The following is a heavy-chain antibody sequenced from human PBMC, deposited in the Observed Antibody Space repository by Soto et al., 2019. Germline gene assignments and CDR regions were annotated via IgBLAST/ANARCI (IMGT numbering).Heavy chain of an antibody. Sequence: EVQLLESGGDFKQPGGSLRLSCEGSGFNFSNYALNWVRQAPGKRLEWVSVISGNSGTTYYAASVKGRFTISRDNSKKPLYLQMNRLRADDTAVYYCAKGRDITVFGVITPFDSWGQGTLVTVSS. CDR2: ISGNSGTT. D-gene: IGHD3-3*01. J-gene: IGHJ4*02. CDR1: GFNFSNYA. CDR3: AKGRDITVFGVITPFDS. V-gene: IGHV3-23*01.